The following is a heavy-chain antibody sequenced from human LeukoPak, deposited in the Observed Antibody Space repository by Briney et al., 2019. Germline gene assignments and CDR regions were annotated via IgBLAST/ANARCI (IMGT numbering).Heavy chain of an antibody. CDR1: GFTFSSYA. V-gene: IGHV3-49*03. CDR3: TRASERGVLLWFGELEGYYYYGMDV. CDR2: IRSKAYGGTT. D-gene: IGHD3-10*01. Sequence: QAGGSLRLSCAASGFTFSSYAMSWFRQAPGKGLEWVGFIRSKAYGGTTEYAASVKGRFTISRDDSKSIAYLQMNSLKTEDTAVYYCTRASERGVLLWFGELEGYYYYGMDVWGQGTTVTVSS. J-gene: IGHJ6*02.